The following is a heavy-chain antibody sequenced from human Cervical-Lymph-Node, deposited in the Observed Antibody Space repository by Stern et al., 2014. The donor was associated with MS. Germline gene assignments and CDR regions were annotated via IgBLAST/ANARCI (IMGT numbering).Heavy chain of an antibody. J-gene: IGHJ4*02. Sequence: VQLLESGSELKKPGASVKVSCTGSGYTFTNYALNWVRQAPGQGLEWMGWINTNTGDPTYAQDFTVRVVFSLDSSVSTAYLQISGLKAEDTAVYYCARQDSNYIFDYWGQGTLVTVSS. CDR1: GYTFTNYA. D-gene: IGHD4-11*01. V-gene: IGHV7-4-1*02. CDR2: INTNTGDP. CDR3: ARQDSNYIFDY.